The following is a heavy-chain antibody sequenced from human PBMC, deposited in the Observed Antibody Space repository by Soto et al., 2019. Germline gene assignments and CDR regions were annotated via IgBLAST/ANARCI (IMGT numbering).Heavy chain of an antibody. Sequence: SETLSLTCTVSGGSVSSVGYYWGWIRQHPGKGLEWIGYITYSGNTYYNPSLESRVTMSADTSKNQFSLKLSSVTAADTAVYFCVRGGSCTNGVCSVFDYWGQGTLVTV. CDR1: GGSVSSVGYY. V-gene: IGHV4-31*03. J-gene: IGHJ4*02. CDR3: VRGGSCTNGVCSVFDY. CDR2: ITYSGNT. D-gene: IGHD2-8*01.